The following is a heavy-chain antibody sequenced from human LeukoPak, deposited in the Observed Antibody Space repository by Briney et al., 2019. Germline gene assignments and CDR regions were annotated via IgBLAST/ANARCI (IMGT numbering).Heavy chain of an antibody. CDR3: ATPARVYCSSTSCYKSYYYYYGMDV. D-gene: IGHD2-2*02. Sequence: ASVKVSCKASGYTFTGYYMHWVRQAPGQGLEWMGRINPNSGGTNYAQKFQGRVTVTRDTSISTAYMELSRLRSDDTAVYYCATPARVYCSSTSCYKSYYYYYGMDVWGQGTTVTVSS. CDR1: GYTFTGYY. CDR2: INPNSGGT. J-gene: IGHJ6*02. V-gene: IGHV1-2*06.